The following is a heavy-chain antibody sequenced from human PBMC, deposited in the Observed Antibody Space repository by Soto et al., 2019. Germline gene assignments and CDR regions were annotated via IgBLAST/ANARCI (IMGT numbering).Heavy chain of an antibody. Sequence: SETLSLTCTVSGGSISSYYWSWIRQPPGKGLEWIGYIYYSGSTNYNPSLKSRVTISVDTSKNQFSLKLSSVTAADTAVYYCAREADYDYIWGSPDAFDIWGQGTMVTVSS. CDR3: AREADYDYIWGSPDAFDI. J-gene: IGHJ3*02. CDR2: IYYSGST. CDR1: GGSISSYY. V-gene: IGHV4-59*01. D-gene: IGHD3-16*01.